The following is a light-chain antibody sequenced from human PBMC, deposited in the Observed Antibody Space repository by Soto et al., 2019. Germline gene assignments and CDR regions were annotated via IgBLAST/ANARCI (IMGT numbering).Light chain of an antibody. CDR2: YAS. J-gene: IGKJ1*01. CDR1: QSVGNN. V-gene: IGKV3-15*01. CDR3: HQYNNWPPWT. Sequence: ETVMTQSPATLSVSPGERVTLSCRASQSVGNNLAWYQQKPGQAPRLLIYYASTRATGIPARFSGSGSGTEFTLTISSLQSEDFAVYSCHQYNNWPPWTFGQGTKVEIK.